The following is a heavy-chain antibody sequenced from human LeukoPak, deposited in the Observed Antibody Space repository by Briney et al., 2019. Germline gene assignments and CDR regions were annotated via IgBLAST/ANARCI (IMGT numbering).Heavy chain of an antibody. CDR3: ARPLRLLEWGAWFDP. V-gene: IGHV3-30-3*01. CDR1: GFTFSSYA. J-gene: IGHJ5*02. CDR2: ISYDGSNK. D-gene: IGHD3-3*01. Sequence: GRSLRLSCAASGFTFSSYAMHWVRQAPGKGLEWVAVISYDGSNKYYADSVKGRFTISRDNSKNTLYLQMNSLRAEDTAVYYCARPLRLLEWGAWFDPWGQGTLVTVSS.